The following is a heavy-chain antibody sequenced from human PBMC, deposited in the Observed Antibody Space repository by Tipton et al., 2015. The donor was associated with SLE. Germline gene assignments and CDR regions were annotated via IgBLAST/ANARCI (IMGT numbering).Heavy chain of an antibody. D-gene: IGHD6-13*01. V-gene: IGHV4-39*07. CDR3: ARAGGYSSSDAFDI. J-gene: IGHJ3*02. CDR1: GGSISSSSYY. CDR2: IYYSGST. Sequence: TLSLTCTVSGGSISSSSYYWGWIRQPPGKGLEWIGSIYYSGSTYYNPSLKSRLTISVDTSKNQFSLKLSSVTAADTAVYYCARAGGYSSSDAFDIWGQGTMVTVSS.